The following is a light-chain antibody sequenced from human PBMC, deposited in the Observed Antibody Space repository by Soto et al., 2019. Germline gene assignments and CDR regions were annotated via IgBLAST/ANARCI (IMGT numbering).Light chain of an antibody. CDR1: SNDVGSYNL. Sequence: QSALTQPASVSGSPGQSITISCTGTSNDVGSYNLVSWYQLHPFKAPRLMIYEVTKRPSGVSNRFSGSKSGNTASLTISGLQAEDEADYYCCSFAGSTTLDLYVFGTGTKLTVL. J-gene: IGLJ1*01. CDR3: CSFAGSTTLDLYV. CDR2: EVT. V-gene: IGLV2-23*02.